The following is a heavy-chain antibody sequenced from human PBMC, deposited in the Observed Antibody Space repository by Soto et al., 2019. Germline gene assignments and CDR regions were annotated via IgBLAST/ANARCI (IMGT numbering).Heavy chain of an antibody. V-gene: IGHV4-34*01. D-gene: IGHD7-27*01. Sequence: QVQLQQWGAGLLKPSETLSLTCAVYGGSFSGYYWSWIRQPPGKGLEWIGEINHSGSTNYNPSLXRXGXIXXDTSKNQFSLKLSSVTAADTAVYYCARGWGRIFDYWGQGTLVTVSS. CDR1: GGSFSGYY. CDR2: INHSGST. CDR3: ARGWGRIFDY. J-gene: IGHJ4*02.